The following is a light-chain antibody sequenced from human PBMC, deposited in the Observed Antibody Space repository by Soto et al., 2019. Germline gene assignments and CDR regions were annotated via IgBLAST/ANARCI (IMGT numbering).Light chain of an antibody. V-gene: IGKV3-20*01. Sequence: IVLTQSPGTLSLSPGERATLSCRASQSVSSSYLAWYQQKPGQAPRLLIYGASSRATGIPDRFSGSGSGTDFTLTISRLEPEDSAVYYCQQYGSSPETFGRGTKVDIK. CDR1: QSVSSSY. J-gene: IGKJ1*01. CDR3: QQYGSSPET. CDR2: GAS.